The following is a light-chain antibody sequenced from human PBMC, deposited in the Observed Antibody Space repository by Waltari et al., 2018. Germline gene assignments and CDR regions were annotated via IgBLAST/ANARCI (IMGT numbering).Light chain of an antibody. Sequence: EIVMTQSPAPLSVSPGERATLSCRASQSVSSNLAWYQQKPGQAPRLLIYGASTRATGIPARFSGSGSGTEFTLTISSLQSEDFAVYYCQQYINWPSLTFGGGTKVEIK. V-gene: IGKV3-15*01. CDR1: QSVSSN. CDR2: GAS. J-gene: IGKJ4*01. CDR3: QQYINWPSLT.